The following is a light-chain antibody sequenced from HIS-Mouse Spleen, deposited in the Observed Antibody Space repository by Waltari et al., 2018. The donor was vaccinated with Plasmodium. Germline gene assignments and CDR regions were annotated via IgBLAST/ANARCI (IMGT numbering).Light chain of an antibody. J-gene: IGLJ3*02. Sequence: SYVLTQPPSVSVAPGQTARITCGGNTIGSKSVPLYQQKPGQAPVLVVYDDSDRPAGIPERFSGSSSGTMATLTISGAQVEDEADYYCYSTDSSGNHRVFGGGTKLTVL. CDR1: TIGSKS. V-gene: IGLV3-10*01. CDR2: DDS. CDR3: YSTDSSGNHRV.